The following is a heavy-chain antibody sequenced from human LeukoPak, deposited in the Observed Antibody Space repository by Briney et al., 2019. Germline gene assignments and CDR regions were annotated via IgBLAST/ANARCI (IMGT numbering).Heavy chain of an antibody. J-gene: IGHJ3*02. Sequence: GGSLRLSCAGSGFTFGSYAINWVRQAPGKGLDWVSAIRTSSSATYYADSVKGRFATSRDDSRSTVFLQMNSLRAEDTAVYYCARGRVGALLHALDIWGQGTLVAVSS. CDR1: GFTFGSYA. V-gene: IGHV3-23*01. D-gene: IGHD1-26*01. CDR3: ARGRVGALLHALDI. CDR2: IRTSSSAT.